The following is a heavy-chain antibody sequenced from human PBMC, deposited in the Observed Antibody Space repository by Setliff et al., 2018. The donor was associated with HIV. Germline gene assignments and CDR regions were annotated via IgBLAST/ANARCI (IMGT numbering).Heavy chain of an antibody. CDR2: INHSGST. V-gene: IGHV4-39*07. J-gene: IGHJ6*02. CDR1: GGSISSSSYY. CDR3: ARSRTSSGYYGVTGYGMDV. D-gene: IGHD3-22*01. Sequence: SETLSLTCTVSGGSISSSSYYWGWIRQPPGKGLAWIGEINHSGSTNYNPSLKSRVSIAVATSKNQFSLKLNSVTTADTAVYYCARSRTSSGYYGVTGYGMDVWGQGTTVTVSS.